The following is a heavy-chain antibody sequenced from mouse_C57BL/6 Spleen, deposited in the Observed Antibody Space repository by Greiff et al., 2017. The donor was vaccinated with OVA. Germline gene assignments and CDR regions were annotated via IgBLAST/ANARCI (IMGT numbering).Heavy chain of an antibody. CDR2: IDPSDSET. CDR1: GYTFTSYW. D-gene: IGHD2-5*01. J-gene: IGHJ3*01. V-gene: IGHV1-52*01. CDR3: ARESNPFAY. Sequence: QVHVKQPGAELVRPGSSVKLSCKASGYTFTSYWMHWVKQRPIQGLEWIGNIDPSDSETHYNQKFKDKATLTVDKSSSTAYMQLSSLTSEDSAVYYCARESNPFAYWGQGTLVTVSA.